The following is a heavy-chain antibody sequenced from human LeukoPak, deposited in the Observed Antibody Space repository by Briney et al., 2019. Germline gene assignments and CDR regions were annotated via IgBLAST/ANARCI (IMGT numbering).Heavy chain of an antibody. V-gene: IGHV4-38-2*02. CDR1: GYSISSGYY. CDR3: ARDNRRDGYKIFDY. Sequence: SETLSLTCAVSGYSISSGYYWGWIRQPSGKGLEWIGSVYFGGTTYYNPSLRSRVTMSLDTSKNQVSLTLNSVTAADTAVYYCARDNRRDGYKIFDYWGQGTLVTVSS. D-gene: IGHD5-24*01. CDR2: VYFGGTT. J-gene: IGHJ4*02.